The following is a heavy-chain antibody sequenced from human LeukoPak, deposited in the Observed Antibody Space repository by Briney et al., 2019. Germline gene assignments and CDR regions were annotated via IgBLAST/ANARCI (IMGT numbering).Heavy chain of an antibody. CDR3: ARAALSSGWKAGVNY. CDR1: GFTFSTHA. CDR2: ISYNGNNK. J-gene: IGHJ4*02. V-gene: IGHV3-30*04. D-gene: IGHD6-19*01. Sequence: PGGSLRLSCAASGFTFSTHAMHWVRQAPGKGLEWVTVISYNGNNKYYADSMKGRFTISRDNSKNALYLQMNSLKVEDTAVYYCARAALSSGWKAGVNYWGQGTLVTVSS.